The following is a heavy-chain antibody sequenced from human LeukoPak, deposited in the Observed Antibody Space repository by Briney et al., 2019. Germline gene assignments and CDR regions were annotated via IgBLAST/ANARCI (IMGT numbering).Heavy chain of an antibody. CDR2: IKQDGSET. Sequence: PGGSLRLSCAASGFTLNTYWMTWVRQAPGKGLEWVANIKQDGSETYYVDSVKGRFTISRDNAKNSLYLQMNSLRAEDTAVYYCARDAGPLYDPQSLDYWGQGTLVTVSS. CDR1: GFTLNTYW. CDR3: ARDAGPLYDPQSLDY. V-gene: IGHV3-7*05. J-gene: IGHJ4*02. D-gene: IGHD3-16*01.